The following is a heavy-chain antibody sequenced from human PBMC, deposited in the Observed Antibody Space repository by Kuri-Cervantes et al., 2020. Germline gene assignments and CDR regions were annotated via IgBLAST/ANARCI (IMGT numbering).Heavy chain of an antibody. CDR2: ISTSGSPI. CDR1: GFTFNNYY. Sequence: GGSLRLSCAASGFTFNNYYMSWIRQVPGKGLEWVSYISTSGSPIYYADSVKGRFTISRDNAESSLFLQMNSLRAEDTAVYYCARGSTRLDYWGQGTLVTVSS. D-gene: IGHD4-11*01. V-gene: IGHV3-11*01. CDR3: ARGSTRLDY. J-gene: IGHJ4*02.